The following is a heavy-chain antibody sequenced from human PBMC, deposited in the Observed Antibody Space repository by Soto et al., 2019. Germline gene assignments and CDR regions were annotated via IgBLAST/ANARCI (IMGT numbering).Heavy chain of an antibody. V-gene: IGHV1-18*01. Sequence: ASVKVSCKASGYTFTSYGISWVRQAPGQGLEWMGWISAYNGNTNYAQKPQGRVTMTTDTSTSTAYMELRSLRSDDTAVYYCARAVLRFLEWSPSYGMDVWGQGTTVTVSS. D-gene: IGHD3-3*01. CDR3: ARAVLRFLEWSPSYGMDV. CDR1: GYTFTSYG. J-gene: IGHJ6*02. CDR2: ISAYNGNT.